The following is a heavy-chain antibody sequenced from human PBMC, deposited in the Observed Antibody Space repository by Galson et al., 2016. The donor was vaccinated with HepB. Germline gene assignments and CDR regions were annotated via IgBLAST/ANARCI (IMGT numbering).Heavy chain of an antibody. CDR3: TKGGGISVSDL. Sequence: SETLSLTCTVSDYSISSGFYWNWIRQPPGQGLEWVASIYHSGSTYYNPSLKSRLTISVDTSRNQFSLRLTSMTAADTAVYYCTKGGGISVSDLWGRGTLVAVSS. CDR2: IYHSGST. J-gene: IGHJ2*01. V-gene: IGHV4-38-2*02. CDR1: DYSISSGFY. D-gene: IGHD6-19*01.